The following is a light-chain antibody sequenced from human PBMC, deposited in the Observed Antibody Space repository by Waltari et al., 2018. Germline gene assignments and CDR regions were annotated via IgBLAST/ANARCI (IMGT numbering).Light chain of an antibody. CDR2: DVS. V-gene: IGLV2-14*03. CDR1: SSDVGGYNY. J-gene: IGLJ2*01. Sequence: SGSPGQSITISCTGTSSDVGGYNYVSWYQQHPGKAPKLMIYDVSNRPSRVSNRFSGSKSGNTASLTISGLQAEDEAHYYCSSYISSDTLELFGGGTSLTV. CDR3: SSYISSDTLEL.